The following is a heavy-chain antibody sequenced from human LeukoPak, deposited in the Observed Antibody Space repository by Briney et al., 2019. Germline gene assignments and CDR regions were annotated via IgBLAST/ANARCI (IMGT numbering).Heavy chain of an antibody. Sequence: GGSLRLSCAASGFTVSSNYMSWVRQAPGKGLEWVSIIYRSGSTYYADSVKGRFTISRDTSKNTLYFQMNNLTAEDTAVYHCVRSPNDYGDYWGQGTLVTVSS. D-gene: IGHD2-8*01. J-gene: IGHJ4*02. CDR1: GFTVSSNY. CDR3: VRSPNDYGDY. CDR2: IYRSGST. V-gene: IGHV3-53*01.